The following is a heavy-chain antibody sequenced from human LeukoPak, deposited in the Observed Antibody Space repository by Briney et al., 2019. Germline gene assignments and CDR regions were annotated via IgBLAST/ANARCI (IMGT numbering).Heavy chain of an antibody. D-gene: IGHD2-15*01. Sequence: KPGGSLRLSCAASGFTFSSYGMHWVRQAPGKGLEWVAVIWYDGSNKYYADSVKGRFTISRDNAKNSLYLQMNSLRAEDTAVYYCARRVVAAARYYYYYGMDVWGQGTTVTVSS. J-gene: IGHJ6*02. CDR2: IWYDGSNK. CDR1: GFTFSSYG. CDR3: ARRVVAAARYYYYYGMDV. V-gene: IGHV3-33*01.